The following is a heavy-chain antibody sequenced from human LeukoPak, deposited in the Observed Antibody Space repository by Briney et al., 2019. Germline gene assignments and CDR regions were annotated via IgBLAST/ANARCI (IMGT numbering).Heavy chain of an antibody. V-gene: IGHV3-53*01. Sequence: PGGPLRLSCAASGFTVSSNYMSWVRQAPGKGLEWVSVIYSGGSTYYADSVKGRFTISRDNSKNTLYLQMNSLRAQDTAVYYCARAHSNYGFDYWGQGTLVTVSS. D-gene: IGHD4-11*01. CDR1: GFTVSSNY. CDR2: IYSGGST. CDR3: ARAHSNYGFDY. J-gene: IGHJ4*02.